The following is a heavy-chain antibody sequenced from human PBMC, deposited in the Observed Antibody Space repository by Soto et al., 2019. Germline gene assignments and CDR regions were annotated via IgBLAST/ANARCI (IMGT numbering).Heavy chain of an antibody. V-gene: IGHV3-23*01. Sequence: EVQLLESGGGLVQPGGSLRLSCAASGLTFSSYAMSWVRQAPGKGLEWVSAISVSGGSTYYADSVKGRFTISGDNSKKARYLQMNSLRAEGTAVYYCAKEQAVTSRARHYGMDVWGQWPTVTVSS. CDR3: AKEQAVTSRARHYGMDV. D-gene: IGHD4-17*01. CDR2: ISVSGGST. J-gene: IGHJ6*02. CDR1: GLTFSSYA.